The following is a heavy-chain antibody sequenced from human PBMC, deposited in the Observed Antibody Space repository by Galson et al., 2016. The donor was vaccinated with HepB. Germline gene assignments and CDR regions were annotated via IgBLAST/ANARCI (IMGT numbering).Heavy chain of an antibody. CDR1: GFSLSNYG. CDR2: VSDDGTNK. D-gene: IGHD3-16*01. V-gene: IGHV3-30*03. Sequence: SLRLSCAASGFSLSNYGMHWVRQAPGKGLEWVAVVSDDGTNKYYADSVEGRFTISKDNSKNTLYLQINSLRGEDTAVYYCARPRGTSYYYDGMDVWGQGTTVSVSS. CDR3: ARPRGTSYYYDGMDV. J-gene: IGHJ6*02.